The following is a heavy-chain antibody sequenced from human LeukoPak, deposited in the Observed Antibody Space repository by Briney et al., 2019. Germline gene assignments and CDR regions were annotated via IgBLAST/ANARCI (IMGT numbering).Heavy chain of an antibody. CDR1: GGSISSYY. CDR3: ARDGFAYFDWPHAFDI. D-gene: IGHD3-9*01. CDR2: IYYSGST. V-gene: IGHV4-59*01. J-gene: IGHJ3*02. Sequence: PSETLSLTCTVSGGSISSYYWSWIRQPPGKGLEWIGYIYYSGSTNYNPSLKSRVTISVDTSKNQFSLKLSSVTAADTAVYYCARDGFAYFDWPHAFDIWGQGTMVTVSS.